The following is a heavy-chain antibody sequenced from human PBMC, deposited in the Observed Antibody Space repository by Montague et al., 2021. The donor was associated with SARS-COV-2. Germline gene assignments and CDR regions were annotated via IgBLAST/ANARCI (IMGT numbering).Heavy chain of an antibody. D-gene: IGHD2-15*01. J-gene: IGHJ4*02. V-gene: IGHV3-23*01. CDR2: IGARGDST. Sequence: SRRLSCSASGFTFSQYPMHWVRQAPGKGLEWVSSIGARGDSTYYADSMKGRFTVSRDNSKSTLYLQMNSLRREDTAVYYCASAYILNKWYEAYWGQGTLVTVSS. CDR1: GFTFSQYP. CDR3: ASAYILNKWYEAY.